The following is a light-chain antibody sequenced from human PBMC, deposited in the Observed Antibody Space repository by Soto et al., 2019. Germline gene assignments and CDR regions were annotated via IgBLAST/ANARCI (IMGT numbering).Light chain of an antibody. CDR3: QPYNNWPLT. CDR2: DTS. CDR1: RGIGDT. V-gene: IGKV3-15*01. Sequence: VRSKSPANLSVSPGEGANLSCRASRGIGDTLAWYQHKPGQTPRLLIYDTSTRATGVPTRFSGSRSGAEFTLTINSLQSEDFAVYYCQPYNNWPLTFGGGTKVDIK. J-gene: IGKJ4*01.